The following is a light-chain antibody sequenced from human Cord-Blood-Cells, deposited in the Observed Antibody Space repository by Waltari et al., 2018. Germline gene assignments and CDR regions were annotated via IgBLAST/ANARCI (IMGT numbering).Light chain of an antibody. V-gene: IGLV2-18*02. Sequence: QSALTQPPSVSGSPGPSVTISCPGTSRDFGRYNRVSWYQQPPGTAPKLMIYEVSNRPSGVPDRFSGSKSGNTASLTISGLQAEDEADYYCSSYTSSSTYVFGTGTKVTVL. J-gene: IGLJ1*01. CDR3: SSYTSSSTYV. CDR1: SRDFGRYNR. CDR2: EVS.